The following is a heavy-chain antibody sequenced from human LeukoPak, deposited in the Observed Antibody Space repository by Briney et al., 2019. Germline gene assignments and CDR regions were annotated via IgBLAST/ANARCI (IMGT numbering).Heavy chain of an antibody. V-gene: IGHV3-30*02. CDR3: AKGLGDYDDFRLGF. CDR2: IPYDGSDK. Sequence: PGGSLRLSCAASIFSFSTLGFHWVRQAPGKGLEWVAFIPYDGSDKYYADSVKGRFTVSRDNSKNTLYLHMNSLRVEDTAVYYCAKGLGDYDDFRLGFWGQGTLVTVSS. D-gene: IGHD4-17*01. J-gene: IGHJ4*02. CDR1: IFSFSTLG.